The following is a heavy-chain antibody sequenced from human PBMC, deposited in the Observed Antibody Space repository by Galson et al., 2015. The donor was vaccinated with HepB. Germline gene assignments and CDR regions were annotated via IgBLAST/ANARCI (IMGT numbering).Heavy chain of an antibody. J-gene: IGHJ4*02. CDR2: ISYDGSNK. V-gene: IGHV3-30-3*01. Sequence: SLRLSCAASGFTFSSYAMHWVRQAPGKGLEWVAVISYDGSNKYYADSVKGRFTISRDNSKNTLYLQMNSLRAEDTAVYYCARDATDYGDYLPPVYWGQGTLVTVSS. D-gene: IGHD4-17*01. CDR3: ARDATDYGDYLPPVY. CDR1: GFTFSSYA.